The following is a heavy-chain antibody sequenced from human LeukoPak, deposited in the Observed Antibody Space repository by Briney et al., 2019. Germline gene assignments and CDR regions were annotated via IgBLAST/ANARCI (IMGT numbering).Heavy chain of an antibody. J-gene: IGHJ6*03. Sequence: ASVKVSCKASGYTFTSYGISWVRQAPGQGLEWMGWISAYNANTNYAQKLQGRVTMTTDTSTSTAYMELRSLRSDDTAVYYCARPIIAVAGTHYHYMDVWGKGTTVTISS. CDR3: ARPIIAVAGTHYHYMDV. D-gene: IGHD6-19*01. CDR2: ISAYNANT. V-gene: IGHV1-18*01. CDR1: GYTFTSYG.